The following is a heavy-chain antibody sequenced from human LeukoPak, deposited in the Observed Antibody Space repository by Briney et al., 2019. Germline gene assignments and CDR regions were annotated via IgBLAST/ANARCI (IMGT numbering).Heavy chain of an antibody. CDR3: AKEGRIMITFGGVIAYDY. J-gene: IGHJ4*02. CDR2: ISSSGSTI. D-gene: IGHD3-16*02. V-gene: IGHV3-11*04. Sequence: GGSLRLSCAASGFTFSDYYMSWIRQAPGKGLEGGSYISSSGSTIYYADSVKGRFTISRDNAKNSLYLQMNSLRAEDTAVSYCAKEGRIMITFGGVIAYDYWGQGTLVTVSS. CDR1: GFTFSDYY.